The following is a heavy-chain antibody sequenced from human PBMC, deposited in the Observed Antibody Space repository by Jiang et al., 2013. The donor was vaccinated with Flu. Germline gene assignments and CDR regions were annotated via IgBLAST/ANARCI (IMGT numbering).Heavy chain of an antibody. Sequence: ETLSLTCTVSGASISGYYWSWVRQPPGKGLEWIGYIYYSGSTNYNPSLKSRVTISVDTSKNQFSLRLSSVTAADTAVYYCARLDGSIATRPFDYWGQGTLVTVSS. J-gene: IGHJ4*02. CDR1: GASISGYY. D-gene: IGHD6-6*01. V-gene: IGHV4-59*08. CDR3: ARLDGSIATRPFDY. CDR2: IYYSGST.